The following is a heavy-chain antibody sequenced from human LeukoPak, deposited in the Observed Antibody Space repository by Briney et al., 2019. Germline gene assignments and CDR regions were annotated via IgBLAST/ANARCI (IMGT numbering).Heavy chain of an antibody. CDR2: VSDSGVST. CDR3: AKDLPLGDV. V-gene: IGHV3-23*01. CDR1: GFAFSDYA. J-gene: IGHJ6*02. Sequence: GGSLRLSCAASGFAFSDYAMSWVRQAPGKGLEWVSVVSDSGVSTYHADSVKGRFTISRDNSRKTLYLQMNSLRAEDTAVYYCAKDLPLGDVWGQGTTVTVSS.